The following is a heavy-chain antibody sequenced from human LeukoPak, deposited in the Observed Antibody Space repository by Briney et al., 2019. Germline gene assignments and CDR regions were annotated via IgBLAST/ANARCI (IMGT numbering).Heavy chain of an antibody. CDR2: IRYDGSNK. V-gene: IGHV3-30*02. D-gene: IGHD2-2*01. CDR3: AKAPSYCSSTSCRYYYYYYYMDV. Sequence: GGSLRLSCAASGFTFSSYGMHWVRQAPGKGLEWVAFIRYDGSNKYYADSVEGRFTISRDNSKNTLYLQMNSLRAEDTAVYYCAKAPSYCSSTSCRYYYYYYYMDVWGKGTTVTVSS. J-gene: IGHJ6*03. CDR1: GFTFSSYG.